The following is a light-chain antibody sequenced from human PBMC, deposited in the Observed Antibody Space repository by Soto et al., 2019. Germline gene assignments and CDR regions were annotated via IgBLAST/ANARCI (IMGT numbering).Light chain of an antibody. CDR1: QSISSW. J-gene: IGKJ1*01. CDR3: QQYHSYPWT. Sequence: DIKMYRSPSTLSATVGDRVTITCRASQSISSWLAWYQQKPGKAPKLLIYKASSLESGVPSRFSGSGSGTEFTLTISSLQPDDFATYYCQQYHSYPWTFGQGTKVDIK. V-gene: IGKV1-5*03. CDR2: KAS.